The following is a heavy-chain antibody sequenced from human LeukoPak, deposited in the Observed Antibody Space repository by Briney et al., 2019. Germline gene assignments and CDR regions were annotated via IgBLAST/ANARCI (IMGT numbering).Heavy chain of an antibody. CDR2: ISYDGSNK. Sequence: PGGSLRLSCAAPGFTFSNYAVHWVRQAPGKGLEWVAVISYDGSNKYYVDSVKGRFTISRDNSKNTLYLQMNSLRVEDTALYYCKKNDSGDYYFDYWGQGTLVTVSS. J-gene: IGHJ4*02. CDR1: GFTFSNYA. CDR3: KKNDSGDYYFDY. D-gene: IGHD4-17*01. V-gene: IGHV3-30*04.